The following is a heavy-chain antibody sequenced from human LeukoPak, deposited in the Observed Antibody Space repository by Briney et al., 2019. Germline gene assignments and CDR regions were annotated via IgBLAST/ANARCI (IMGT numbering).Heavy chain of an antibody. V-gene: IGHV3-23*01. CDR1: GXTFSSYA. CDR3: ARTTSTYYYGSGSFFVY. J-gene: IGHJ4*02. Sequence: GGSLRLSCAASGXTFSSYAMTWVRQAPGKGLEWVSAISGSGGSTYYADSVKGRFTISRDNSKNTLYLQMNSLRADDTAVYSCARTTSTYYYGSGSFFVYWGQGTLVTVSS. CDR2: ISGSGGST. D-gene: IGHD3-10*01.